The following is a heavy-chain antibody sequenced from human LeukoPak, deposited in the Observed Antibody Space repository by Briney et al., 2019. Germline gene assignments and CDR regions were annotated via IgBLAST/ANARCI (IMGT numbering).Heavy chain of an antibody. V-gene: IGHV3-21*01. CDR2: ISSSSYI. Sequence: GGSLRLSCAASGFTFSSYSMNWVRQAPGKGLEWVSSISSSSYIYYADSVKGRFTISRDNAKNSLYLQMNSLRVGDTAVYYCARGRGHWFDLWGQGTLVTVSS. J-gene: IGHJ5*02. CDR3: ARGRGHWFDL. CDR1: GFTFSSYS.